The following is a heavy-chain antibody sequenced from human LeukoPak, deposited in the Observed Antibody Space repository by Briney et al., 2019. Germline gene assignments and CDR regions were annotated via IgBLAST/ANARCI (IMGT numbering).Heavy chain of an antibody. J-gene: IGHJ3*02. CDR3: ARVRQLRFLEWLLIADAFDI. CDR1: GYTFTSYG. V-gene: IGHV1-18*01. Sequence: ASVKVSCKASGYTFTSYGISWVRQAPGQGLEWMGWISAYNGNTNYAQKLQGRVTMTTDTSTSTAYMELRSLRSDDTAVYYCARVRQLRFLEWLLIADAFDIWGQGTMVTVSS. D-gene: IGHD3-3*01. CDR2: ISAYNGNT.